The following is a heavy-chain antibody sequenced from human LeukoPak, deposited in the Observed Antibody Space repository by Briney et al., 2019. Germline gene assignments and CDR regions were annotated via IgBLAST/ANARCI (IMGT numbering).Heavy chain of an antibody. Sequence: PGGSLRLSCAASGLTVSSNYMSWVRQAPGKGLEWVSGISGSGGSTYYADSVKGRFTISRDNSKNTLYVQMNSLRAEDTAVYYCAIGMGRFLEWLPAFDYWGQGTLVTVSS. D-gene: IGHD3-3*01. CDR1: GLTVSSNY. V-gene: IGHV3-23*01. CDR3: AIGMGRFLEWLPAFDY. CDR2: ISGSGGST. J-gene: IGHJ4*02.